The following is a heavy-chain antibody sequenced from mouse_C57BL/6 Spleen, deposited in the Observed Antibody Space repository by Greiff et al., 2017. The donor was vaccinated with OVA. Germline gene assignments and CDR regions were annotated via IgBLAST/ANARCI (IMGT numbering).Heavy chain of an antibody. CDR2: ISNLAYSI. CDR1: GFTFSDYG. Sequence: EVQLVESGGGLVQPGGSLKLSCAASGFTFSDYGMAWVRQAPRKGPEWVAFISNLAYSIYYADTVTGRFTISRENAKNTLYLEMSSLRSEDTAMYYCARHTVYYYGSSYGYFDVWGTGTTVTVSS. CDR3: ARHTVYYYGSSYGYFDV. D-gene: IGHD1-1*01. J-gene: IGHJ1*03. V-gene: IGHV5-15*01.